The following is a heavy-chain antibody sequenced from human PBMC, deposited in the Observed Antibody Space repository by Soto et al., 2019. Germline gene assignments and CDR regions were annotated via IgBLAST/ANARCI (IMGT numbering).Heavy chain of an antibody. J-gene: IGHJ6*02. CDR2: IYYSGST. V-gene: IGHV4-31*03. D-gene: IGHD2-15*01. Sequence: QVQLQESGPGLVKPSQTLSLTCTVSGGSISSGGYYWSWIRQHPGKGLEWIGYIYYSGSTYYNPSLESRITIPVDTSKNQFSLKLSSVTAADTAVYYCARGGLGYCSGGSCYSAELSRYYYGMDVWGQGTTVTVSS. CDR1: GGSISSGGYY. CDR3: ARGGLGYCSGGSCYSAELSRYYYGMDV.